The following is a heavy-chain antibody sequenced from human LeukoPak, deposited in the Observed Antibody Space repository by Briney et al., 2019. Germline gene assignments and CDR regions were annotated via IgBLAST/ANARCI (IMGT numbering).Heavy chain of an antibody. J-gene: IGHJ4*02. CDR3: AREGMDYDYVWGSYRSTYFDY. D-gene: IGHD3-16*02. CDR2: IYTSGST. V-gene: IGHV4-61*02. CDR1: GGSISSSSYY. Sequence: PSETLSLTCTVSGGSISSSSYYWSWIRQPAGKGLEWIGRIYTSGSTNYNPSLKSRVTISVDTSKNQFSLKLSSVTAADTAVYYCAREGMDYDYVWGSYRSTYFDYWGQGTLVTVSS.